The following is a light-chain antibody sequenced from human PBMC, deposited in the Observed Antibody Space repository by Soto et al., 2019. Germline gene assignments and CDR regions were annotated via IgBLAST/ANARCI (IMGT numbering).Light chain of an antibody. CDR1: QSISSY. CDR3: QQYNSYSPLT. J-gene: IGKJ4*01. V-gene: IGKV1-5*01. CDR2: AAS. Sequence: IQMTHSPSSLAGSVGDGVAVTCRASQSISSYLNWYQQKPGKAPKVLIYAASNLHSGVPSRFSGSGSGTEFTLTISSLQPDDFATYYCQQYNSYSPLTFGGGTKVDIK.